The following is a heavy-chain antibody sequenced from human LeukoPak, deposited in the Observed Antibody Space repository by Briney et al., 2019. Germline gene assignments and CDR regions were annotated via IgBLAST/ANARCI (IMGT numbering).Heavy chain of an antibody. CDR1: GGSISSYY. V-gene: IGHV4-59*08. CDR3: ARLKVGAVAGWFDP. CDR2: IYYSGST. D-gene: IGHD6-19*01. J-gene: IGHJ5*02. Sequence: KASETLSLTCTVSGGSISSYYWSWIRQPPGKGLKWIGYIYYSGSTNYNPSLKSRVTISVDTSKNQFSLKLSSVTAADTAVYYCARLKVGAVAGWFDPWGQGTLVTVSS.